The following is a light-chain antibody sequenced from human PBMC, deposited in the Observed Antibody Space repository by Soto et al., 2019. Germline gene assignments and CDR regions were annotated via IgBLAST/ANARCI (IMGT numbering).Light chain of an antibody. CDR3: QQAKAFPTS. CDR2: SAS. Sequence: DIVMTQSPDSLAVSLGERATINCKCSRSVLYKSNNKNHLAWYQQKPGKATKLLIYSASTLFSGVPSRVSGSGSGTDFTLTISNLQPEDFVTYVGQQAKAFPTSFGQGTRLEIK. CDR1: RSVLYKSNNKNH. V-gene: IGKV4-1*01. J-gene: IGKJ5*01.